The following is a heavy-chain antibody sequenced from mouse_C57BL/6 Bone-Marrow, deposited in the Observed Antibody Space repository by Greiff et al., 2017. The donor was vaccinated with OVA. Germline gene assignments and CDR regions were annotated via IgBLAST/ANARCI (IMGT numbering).Heavy chain of an antibody. V-gene: IGHV1-9*01. J-gene: IGHJ3*01. CDR3: ARSEIYYGYDVGLCAY. D-gene: IGHD2-2*01. Sequence: QVQLKESGAELMKPGASVKLSCKATGYTFTGYWIEWVKQRPGHGLEWIGEILPGSGSTNYNEKFKGKATFTAYTSSNTAYMQLSSLTTEDSAIYYCARSEIYYGYDVGLCAYWGQGTLVTVSA. CDR2: ILPGSGST. CDR1: GYTFTGYW.